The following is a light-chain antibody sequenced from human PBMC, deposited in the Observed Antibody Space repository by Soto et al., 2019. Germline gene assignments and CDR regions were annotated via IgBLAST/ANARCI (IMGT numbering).Light chain of an antibody. CDR2: DAS. CDR3: QQRSYSPVT. CDR1: QSVSSY. V-gene: IGKV3-11*01. J-gene: IGKJ1*01. Sequence: EIVLTQSPAILSVSPGERATLSCRASQSVSSYFAWYQQKPGQAPRLLIYDASNRATGVPARFSGSGSGTDFTLTISSLEPEDFAVYYCQQRSYSPVTFGQGTKV.